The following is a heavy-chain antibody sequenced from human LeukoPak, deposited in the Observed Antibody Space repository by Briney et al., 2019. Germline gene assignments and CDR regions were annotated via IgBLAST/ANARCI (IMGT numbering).Heavy chain of an antibody. Sequence: PSETLSLTCTVSGGSVSSGSYYWSWIRRPPGKGLEWIGYIYYSGSTNYNPSLKSRVTISVDTSKNQFSLKLSSVTAADTAVYYCARDVSYYDSSGYPAYGLDYWGQGTLVTVSS. CDR2: IYYSGST. J-gene: IGHJ4*02. CDR1: GGSVSSGSYY. D-gene: IGHD3-22*01. V-gene: IGHV4-61*01. CDR3: ARDVSYYDSSGYPAYGLDY.